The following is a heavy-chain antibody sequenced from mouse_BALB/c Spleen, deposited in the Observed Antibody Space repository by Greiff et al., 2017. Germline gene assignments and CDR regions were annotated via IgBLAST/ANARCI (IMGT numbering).Heavy chain of an antibody. CDR1: GYTFTSYW. CDR3: ARSTVDYFDY. CDR2: IDPSDSYT. D-gene: IGHD1-1*01. J-gene: IGHJ2*01. V-gene: IGHV1-69*02. Sequence: QVQLQQSGAELVKPGASVKLSCKASGYTFTSYWMHWVKQRPGQGLEWIGEIDPSDSYTNYNQKFKGKATLTVDKSSSTAYMQLSSLTSEDSAVYYCARSTVDYFDYWSQGTTLTVSS.